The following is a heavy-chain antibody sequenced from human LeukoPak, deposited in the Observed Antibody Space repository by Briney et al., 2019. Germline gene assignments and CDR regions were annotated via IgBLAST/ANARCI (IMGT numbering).Heavy chain of an antibody. CDR3: AKDGNAFDI. CDR2: ISYDGSNK. D-gene: IGHD1-14*01. CDR1: GFTFSSYA. V-gene: IGHV3-30-3*01. J-gene: IGHJ3*02. Sequence: GGSLRLSCAASGFTFSSYAMHWVRQAPGKGLEWVAVISYDGSNKYYADSVKGRFTISRDNSKNTLYLQMNSLRAEDTAVYYCAKDGNAFDIWGQGTMVTVSS.